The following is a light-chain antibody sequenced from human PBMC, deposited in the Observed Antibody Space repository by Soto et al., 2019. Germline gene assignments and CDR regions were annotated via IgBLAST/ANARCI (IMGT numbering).Light chain of an antibody. CDR2: DAS. CDR1: QSVSSY. Sequence: EIVLTQSPATLSLSPGERATLSCRASQSVSSYLAWYQQKPGQAPRLLIYDASNRATGIPARFSGSGSGTVFTLIISSLEPEDFAVYFCQQRSNWPRGITFGQGKRLEIK. V-gene: IGKV3-11*01. J-gene: IGKJ5*01. CDR3: QQRSNWPRGIT.